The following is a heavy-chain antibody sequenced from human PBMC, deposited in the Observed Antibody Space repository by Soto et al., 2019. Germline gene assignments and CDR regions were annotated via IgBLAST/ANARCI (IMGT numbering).Heavy chain of an antibody. CDR3: ARDTFIAAAGSG. J-gene: IGHJ4*02. CDR1: GYTFTSYG. V-gene: IGHV1-18*04. D-gene: IGHD6-13*01. CDR2: ISAYNGNT. Sequence: ASVKVSCKDSGYTFTSYGISWVRQAPGQGLEWMGWISAYNGNTNYAQKLQGRVTMTTDTSTSTAYMELSRLRSDDTAVYYCARDTFIAAAGSGWGQGALVTVSS.